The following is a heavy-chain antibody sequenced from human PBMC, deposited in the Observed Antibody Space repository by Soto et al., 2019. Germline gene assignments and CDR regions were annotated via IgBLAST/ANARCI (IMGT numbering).Heavy chain of an antibody. CDR3: AKDMSSGSGSYFD. CDR1: GFTFSTYG. J-gene: IGHJ4*02. CDR2: ISYEGRNK. D-gene: IGHD3-10*01. V-gene: IGHV3-30*18. Sequence: GGSLRLSCAASGFTFSTYGLHWVRQAPGKGLEWVAVISYEGRNKYYADTVEGRFTNSRDDSKNTLYLQINSLTSEDTAVYYCAKDMSSGSGSYFDWGQGTLVTVSS.